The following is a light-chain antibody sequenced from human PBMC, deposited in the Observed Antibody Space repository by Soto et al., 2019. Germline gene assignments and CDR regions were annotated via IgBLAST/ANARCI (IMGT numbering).Light chain of an antibody. CDR2: AAS. J-gene: IGKJ5*01. CDR3: QQTHAVPLP. CDR1: QPIGHY. V-gene: IGKV1-39*01. Sequence: QMTQSPSSVSASVGDRVTIPGSASQPIGHYLKWYQQQPGEDPKVLIFAASSLRSAVHSRFSGSADGKDFNLTINHLHPEDSATYYCQQTHAVPLPFGQGTRLEIK.